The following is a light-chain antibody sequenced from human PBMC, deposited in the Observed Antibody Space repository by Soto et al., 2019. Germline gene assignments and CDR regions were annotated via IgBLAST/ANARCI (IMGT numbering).Light chain of an antibody. CDR2: GNS. Sequence: QSVLTQPPSVSGVPGQRVTISCTGSSSNIGAGYDVHWYQQLPGTAPKLLIYGNSNRSSGVPDRFSGSKSGTSASLAITGLQAEDEADYYCQSYDSSLSSYVFGTGTKLTVL. J-gene: IGLJ1*01. CDR3: QSYDSSLSSYV. V-gene: IGLV1-40*01. CDR1: SSNIGAGYD.